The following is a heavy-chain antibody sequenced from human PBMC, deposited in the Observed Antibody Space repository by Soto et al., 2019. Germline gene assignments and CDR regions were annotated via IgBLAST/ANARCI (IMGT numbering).Heavy chain of an antibody. D-gene: IGHD3-3*01. Sequence: GGSLRLPCAASGFTFSDYYMGWIRQAPGKGLEWVSYISSSSSYTNYADSVKGRFTISRDNAKNSLYLQMNSLRAEDTAVYYCARDGFSGDFWSGDAFDIWGQGTMVTVSS. V-gene: IGHV3-11*06. CDR3: ARDGFSGDFWSGDAFDI. CDR1: GFTFSDYY. J-gene: IGHJ3*02. CDR2: ISSSSSYT.